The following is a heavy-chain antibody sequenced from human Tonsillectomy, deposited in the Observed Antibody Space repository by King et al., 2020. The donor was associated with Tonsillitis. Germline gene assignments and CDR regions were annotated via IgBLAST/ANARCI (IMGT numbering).Heavy chain of an antibody. CDR2: GYYSGST. J-gene: IGHJ4*02. D-gene: IGHD6-13*01. Sequence: QLQESGPGLVKPSETLSLTCAVSGGSISSSTYYWGWIRQPPGKGLEWIGSGYYSGSTYYNPSLKSRVTISLDTSQNQFSLKLTSVTAADTAVYYCARTSSSWYYNYFDYWGQGALVTVSS. V-gene: IGHV4-39*07. CDR1: GGSISSSTYY. CDR3: ARTSSSWYYNYFDY.